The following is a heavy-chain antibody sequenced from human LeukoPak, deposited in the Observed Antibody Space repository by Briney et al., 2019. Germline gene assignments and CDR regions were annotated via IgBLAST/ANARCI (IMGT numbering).Heavy chain of an antibody. CDR2: IKSKTDGGTT. V-gene: IGHV3-15*01. CDR1: GFTFSNAW. CDR3: TTDSSVYYYYYMDV. Sequence: GGSLRLSCAASGFTFSNAWMSWVSQAPGKGLEWVGRIKSKTDGGTTDYAAPVKGRFTISRDDSKNTLYLQMNSLKTEDTAVYYCTTDSSVYYYYYMDVWGKGTTVTVSS. D-gene: IGHD6-6*01. J-gene: IGHJ6*03.